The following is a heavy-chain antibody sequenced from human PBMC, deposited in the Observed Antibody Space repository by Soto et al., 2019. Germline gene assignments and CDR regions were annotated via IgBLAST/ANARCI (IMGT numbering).Heavy chain of an antibody. V-gene: IGHV4-39*01. CDR1: GGSISSSSYY. J-gene: IGHJ1*01. D-gene: IGHD6-19*01. CDR2: IYYSGST. CDR3: ATQYSRGWYDGGGNYPAEYFQH. Sequence: QLQLQESGPGLVKPSETLSLTCTVSGGSISSSSYYWGWIRQPPGKGLEWIGSIYYSGSTYYNPSLKNRITISVDTSKIQVSLKLSSGTAADTAVYYCATQYSRGWYDGGGNYPAEYFQHWGQGTLVTVSS.